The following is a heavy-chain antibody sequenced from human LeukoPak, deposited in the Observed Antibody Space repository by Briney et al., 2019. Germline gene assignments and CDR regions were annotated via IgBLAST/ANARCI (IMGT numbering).Heavy chain of an antibody. V-gene: IGHV3-30*02. Sequence: GGSLRLSCAASGFIFSDYGMHWLRQAPGKGPEWVAFIRYDGSDKYYADSVKGRFTNSRDDSKNTLYLQMNSLRPEDTAVYYCAKLYGSGTSYHPLDYWGQGTLVTVSS. CDR1: GFIFSDYG. CDR3: AKLYGSGTSYHPLDY. J-gene: IGHJ4*02. CDR2: IRYDGSDK. D-gene: IGHD3-10*01.